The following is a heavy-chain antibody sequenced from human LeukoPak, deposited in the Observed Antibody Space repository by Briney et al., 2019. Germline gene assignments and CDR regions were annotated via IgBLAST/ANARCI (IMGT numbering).Heavy chain of an antibody. Sequence: GESLKISCKGSGYSFTSYWIGWVRQMPGKGLEWMGIIYPGDSDTRYSPSFQGQVTISADKSTSTAYLQWSSLKASDTAMYYCATAVSGYSSGWYGGGFDYWGQGTLVTVSS. D-gene: IGHD6-19*01. J-gene: IGHJ4*02. CDR1: GYSFTSYW. CDR3: ATAVSGYSSGWYGGGFDY. V-gene: IGHV5-51*01. CDR2: IYPGDSDT.